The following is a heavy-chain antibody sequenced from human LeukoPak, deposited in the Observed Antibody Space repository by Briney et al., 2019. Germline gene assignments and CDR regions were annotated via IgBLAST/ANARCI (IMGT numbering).Heavy chain of an antibody. D-gene: IGHD3-22*01. Sequence: SQTLSLTCAISGDSVSNNRAAWNWIRQSPSRGLEWLGRTYYRSKWYNDYAVSVKSRITLSPDTSKNQFSLQLKSVTPDDSAVYYCASLITASETGFNSWGQGTLVTVSS. CDR1: GDSVSNNRAA. CDR3: ASLITASETGFNS. V-gene: IGHV6-1*01. J-gene: IGHJ4*02. CDR2: TYYRSKWYN.